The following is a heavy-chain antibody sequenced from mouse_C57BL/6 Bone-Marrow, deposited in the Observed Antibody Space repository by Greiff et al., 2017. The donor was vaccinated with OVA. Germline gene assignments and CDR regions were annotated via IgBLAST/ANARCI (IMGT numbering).Heavy chain of an antibody. Sequence: QVQLKQSGAELARPGASVKMSCKASGYTFTNYTMHWVKQRPGQGLEWIGYINPSSGYTKYNQKFKDKATLTADKSSSTAYMQLSSLTSEDSAVYYCARRRGFDYWGQGTMVTVSA. CDR2: INPSSGYT. CDR3: ARRRGFDY. CDR1: GYTFTNYT. V-gene: IGHV1-4*01. J-gene: IGHJ3*01.